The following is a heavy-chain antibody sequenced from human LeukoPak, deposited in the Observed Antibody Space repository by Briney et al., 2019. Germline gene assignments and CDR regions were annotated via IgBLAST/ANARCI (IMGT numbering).Heavy chain of an antibody. V-gene: IGHV3-21*01. CDR3: ARGPPGDGSSHGAFDI. CDR2: IGSSSVFV. D-gene: IGHD2-15*01. Sequence: GGSLRLSCAASGFTFSTYTMNWVRQAPRKGLEWVSSIGSSSVFVYYADSLKGRFTISRDNAKNSLYLQMNSLRAEDTAVYYCARGPPGDGSSHGAFDIWGQGTMVTVSS. J-gene: IGHJ3*02. CDR1: GFTFSTYT.